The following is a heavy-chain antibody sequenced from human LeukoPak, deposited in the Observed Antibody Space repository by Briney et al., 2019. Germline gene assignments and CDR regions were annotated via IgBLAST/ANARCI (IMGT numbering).Heavy chain of an antibody. D-gene: IGHD3-10*01. CDR2: IYSGGST. CDR1: GFTVSSNY. Sequence: GGSLRLSCAASGFTVSSNYMSWVRQAPGKGLEWVSVIYSGGSTYYADSVKGRFTISRDNSKNTLYLQMNSLRAEDTAVYYCARDGLLWFGESPFDPWGQGTLVTVSS. V-gene: IGHV3-66*02. CDR3: ARDGLLWFGESPFDP. J-gene: IGHJ5*02.